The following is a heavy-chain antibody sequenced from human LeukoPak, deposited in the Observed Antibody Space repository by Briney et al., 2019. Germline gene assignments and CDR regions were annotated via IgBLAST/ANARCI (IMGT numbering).Heavy chain of an antibody. CDR1: GFTFSNYS. Sequence: TGGSLRLSCAASGFTFSNYSMNWVRQAPGKGLEWVSSISSSGTYIYYADSVKGRFTISRDNAKNSLYLQMNSLRAEDTAVYSCARRYCSSTNCYAFDYWGQGTLVTVSS. J-gene: IGHJ4*02. CDR2: ISSSGTYI. V-gene: IGHV3-21*01. D-gene: IGHD2-2*01. CDR3: ARRYCSSTNCYAFDY.